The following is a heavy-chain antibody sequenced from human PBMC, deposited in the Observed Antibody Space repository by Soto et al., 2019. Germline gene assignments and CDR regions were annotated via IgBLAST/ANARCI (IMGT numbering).Heavy chain of an antibody. CDR3: ARVVRLPYCSGGSCYSGRYYYYMDV. CDR1: GFTFSDYY. V-gene: IGHV3-11*01. D-gene: IGHD2-15*01. Sequence: GGSLRLSCAASGFTFSDYYMSWIRQAPGKGLEWVSYISSSGNTIYYADSVKGRFTISRDNAKNSLYLQMNSLRAEDTAVYYCARVVRLPYCSGGSCYSGRYYYYMDVWGKGTTVTVSS. CDR2: ISSSGNTI. J-gene: IGHJ6*03.